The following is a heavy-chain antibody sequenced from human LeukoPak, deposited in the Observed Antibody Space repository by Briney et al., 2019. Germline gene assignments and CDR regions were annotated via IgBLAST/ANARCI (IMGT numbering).Heavy chain of an antibody. V-gene: IGHV4-39*07. CDR2: IYYSGST. D-gene: IGHD6-13*01. CDR3: AKLKIAAAGPEWGYNWFDP. CDR1: GGTVTSSTYF. J-gene: IGHJ5*02. Sequence: TSETLSLTCTLSGGTVTSSTYFWGWIRQPPGKGLEWIGSIYYSGSTYYNPSLESRVTISVDTSKNQFSLKLSSVTAADTAVYYCAKLKIAAAGPEWGYNWFDPWGQGTLVTVSS.